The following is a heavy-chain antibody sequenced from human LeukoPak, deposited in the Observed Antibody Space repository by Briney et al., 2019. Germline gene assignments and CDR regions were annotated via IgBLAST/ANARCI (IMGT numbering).Heavy chain of an antibody. V-gene: IGHV3-30*18. J-gene: IGHJ5*02. CDR3: ANRISGSSS. D-gene: IGHD1-26*01. Sequence: PGGSLRLSCTASGFTFSTYGMHWVRQAPGKGLEWVTLISYDGSTKYYSDSVKGRFTISRDNSKNTVFLQMNSLRAEDTGVYYCANRISGSSSWGQGTLVTVSS. CDR2: ISYDGSTK. CDR1: GFTFSTYG.